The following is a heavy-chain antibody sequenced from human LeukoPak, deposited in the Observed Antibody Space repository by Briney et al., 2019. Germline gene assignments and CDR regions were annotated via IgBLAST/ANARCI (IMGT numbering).Heavy chain of an antibody. D-gene: IGHD6-25*01. CDR3: ATSRGYTEY. CDR2: ISSSGSTI. CDR1: GFTFSSYE. Sequence: PGGSLRLTCADSGFTFSSYEIHWVRQAPGKGLEWVSYISSSGSTIYYADSVKGRFTISRDNAKNSLYLQMNSLRPEDTAVYYCATSRGYTEYWGQGTLVTVSS. V-gene: IGHV3-48*03. J-gene: IGHJ1*01.